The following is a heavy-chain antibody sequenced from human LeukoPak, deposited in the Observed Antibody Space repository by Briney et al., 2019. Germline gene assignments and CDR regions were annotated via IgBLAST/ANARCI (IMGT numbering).Heavy chain of an antibody. J-gene: IGHJ6*03. Sequence: GGSLRLSCGASGFSFRSYGFHWVRQAPGKGLEWVAAIWVDESKKNYADSVKGRFTISRDNSKNMLYLQMNSLSGEDTAVYSGARGHLYYMDVWGQGTTVTISS. V-gene: IGHV3-33*01. CDR3: ARGHLYYMDV. CDR1: GFSFRSYG. CDR2: IWVDESKK.